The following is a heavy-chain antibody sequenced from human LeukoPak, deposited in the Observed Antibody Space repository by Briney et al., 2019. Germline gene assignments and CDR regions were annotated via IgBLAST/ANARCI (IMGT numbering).Heavy chain of an antibody. CDR1: GFTFSSYG. V-gene: IGHV3-30*02. Sequence: PGGSLRLSCVVSGFTFSSYGMHWVRQAPGKGLEWVAFMTYDGIKRPYADSVKGRFTISRDNSKNTLYLQMNSLRAEDTAVYYCAELGITMIGGVWGKGTTVTISS. J-gene: IGHJ6*04. CDR3: AELGITMIGGV. D-gene: IGHD3-10*02. CDR2: MTYDGIKR.